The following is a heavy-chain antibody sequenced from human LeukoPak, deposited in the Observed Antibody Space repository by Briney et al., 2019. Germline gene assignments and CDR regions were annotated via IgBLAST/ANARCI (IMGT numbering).Heavy chain of an antibody. Sequence: SETLSLTCTVSGGSISSYYWSWIRQPPGKGLEWIGYIYYSGSTNYNPSLKSRVTISVDTSKNQFSLKLSSVTAAGTAVYYCARFGHCSGGSCYPWFDPWGQGTLVTVSS. CDR1: GGSISSYY. CDR2: IYYSGST. J-gene: IGHJ5*02. CDR3: ARFGHCSGGSCYPWFDP. D-gene: IGHD2-15*01. V-gene: IGHV4-59*01.